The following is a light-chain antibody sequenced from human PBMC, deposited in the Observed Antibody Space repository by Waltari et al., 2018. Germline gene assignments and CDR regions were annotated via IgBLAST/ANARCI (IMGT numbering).Light chain of an antibody. J-gene: IGKJ1*01. CDR2: GAS. CDR1: QSVSRA. Sequence: EIVLTQSPGTLSLSLGERATVSCRASQSVSRALAWYQQKPGQAPRLLIYGASPRATGIPDGFSGSGSGTDFSLTISRLEPDDFAVYYCQHYLRLPVTFGQGTTVEI. V-gene: IGKV3-20*01. CDR3: QHYLRLPVT.